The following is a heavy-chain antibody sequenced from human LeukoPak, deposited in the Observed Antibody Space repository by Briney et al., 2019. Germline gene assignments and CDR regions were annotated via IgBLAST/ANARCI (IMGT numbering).Heavy chain of an antibody. CDR1: GASISDYY. CDR3: ARAHYGPGDYYMDV. J-gene: IGHJ6*03. CDR2: LYYSGTT. D-gene: IGHD3-10*01. V-gene: IGHV4-59*12. Sequence: SETLSLTCTVSGASISDYYWNWIRQPPGKGLEWIGYLYYSGTTNYNPSLKSRVTMSVDTSKNQLSLNLSSVTAADTAVYYCARAHYGPGDYYMDVWGKGTTVTVSS.